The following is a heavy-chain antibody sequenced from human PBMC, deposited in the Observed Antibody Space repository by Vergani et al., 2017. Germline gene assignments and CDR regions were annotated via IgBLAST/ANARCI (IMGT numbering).Heavy chain of an antibody. J-gene: IGHJ4*01. D-gene: IGHD2-2*01. CDR2: LLYSGTA. CDR3: ARRIDHPAAGGYFDY. V-gene: IGHV4-39*01. Sequence: QLQLQESGPGLVKPSETLSLTCSVSGVSIRTTSYYWGWIRQSPGKGLEWIGSLLYSGTAYYNPSLKSRVTISADTSKNQFSLKVSSVTAADTAMYYCARRIDHPAAGGYFDYWGQGTMVTVSS. CDR1: GVSIRTTSYY.